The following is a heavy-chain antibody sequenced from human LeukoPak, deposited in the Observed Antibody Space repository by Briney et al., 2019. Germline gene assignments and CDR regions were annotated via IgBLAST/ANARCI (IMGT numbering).Heavy chain of an antibody. CDR2: ISGSGGGT. D-gene: IGHD5-12*01. CDR3: AKGQGRVQSGYDYYFDN. V-gene: IGHV3-23*01. J-gene: IGHJ4*02. Sequence: PGGSLRLSCAASGFTFSSYEMNWVRQAPGKGLEWVSFISGSGGGTNYADSVRGRFTISRDNSKNTLFLQMNTLSAEDTAVYYCAKGQGRVQSGYDYYFDNWGQGTLVTVSS. CDR1: GFTFSSYE.